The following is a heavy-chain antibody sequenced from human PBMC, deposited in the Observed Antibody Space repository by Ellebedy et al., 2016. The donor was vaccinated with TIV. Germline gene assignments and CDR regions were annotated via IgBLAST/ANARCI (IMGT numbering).Heavy chain of an antibody. CDR1: GFTSSSYW. Sequence: GESLKISCAASGFTSSSYWMHWVRQAPGKGLVWVSRINSDGSSTSYADSVKGRFTISRDNAKNTLYLQMNSLRAEDTALYYCARGDRAGTTRLVDYWGQGTLVTVSS. CDR2: INSDGSST. V-gene: IGHV3-74*01. D-gene: IGHD1-7*01. CDR3: ARGDRAGTTRLVDY. J-gene: IGHJ4*02.